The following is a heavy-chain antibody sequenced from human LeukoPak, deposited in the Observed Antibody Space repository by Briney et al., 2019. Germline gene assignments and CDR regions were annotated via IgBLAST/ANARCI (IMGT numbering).Heavy chain of an antibody. J-gene: IGHJ5*02. Sequence: GGSLRLSCAASGFTFSNYAMSWVRQAPGKGLEWVSSFSGSGHSTYYADSVKGRFTISRDNSKNTLYLQMDSLRAEDTAVYYCARDAGRHQLYNWFDPWGQGTLVTVSS. CDR2: FSGSGHST. D-gene: IGHD2-2*01. CDR1: GFTFSNYA. CDR3: ARDAGRHQLYNWFDP. V-gene: IGHV3-23*01.